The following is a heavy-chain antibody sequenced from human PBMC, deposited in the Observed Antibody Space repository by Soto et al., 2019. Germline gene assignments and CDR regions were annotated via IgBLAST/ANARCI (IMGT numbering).Heavy chain of an antibody. CDR2: MNPNSGNT. V-gene: IGHV1-8*01. D-gene: IGHD6-19*01. J-gene: IGHJ4*02. Sequence: ASVKVSCKASGYTFTSYDINWVLQATGQGLEWMGWMNPNSGNTGYAQKFQGRVTMTTDTSTSTAYMELRSLRSDDTAVYYCASEIAVAGTVDYLCQGTLVIVSS. CDR1: GYTFTSYD. CDR3: ASEIAVAGTVDY.